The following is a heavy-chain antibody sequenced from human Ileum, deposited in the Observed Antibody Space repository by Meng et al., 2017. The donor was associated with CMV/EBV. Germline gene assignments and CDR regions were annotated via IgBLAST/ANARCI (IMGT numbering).Heavy chain of an antibody. Sequence: QLGESGGGLVQPGGALRLSCAASGFTVSSNYMTWVRQAPGRGLEWISVIYDDGSTYSADSVKDRFTISRDISKNTLYLQMKNLRAEDTAIYYCATELGIERDSWGQGTLVTVSS. CDR2: IYDDGST. CDR1: GFTVSSNY. V-gene: IGHV3-66*01. CDR3: ATELGIERDS. J-gene: IGHJ4*02. D-gene: IGHD7-27*01.